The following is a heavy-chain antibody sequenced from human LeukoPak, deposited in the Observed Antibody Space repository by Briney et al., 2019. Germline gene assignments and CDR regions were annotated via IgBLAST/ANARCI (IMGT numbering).Heavy chain of an antibody. V-gene: IGHV3-7*01. Sequence: GGSLRLSCAASGFTFSSYWMSWVRQAPGKGLEWVANIKQDGSDKYYVDSVKGRFTISRDNAKNSLYLQMNSLRAEDTAVYYCARDLGRGYCGGDCYGDYWGQGTLVTVSS. CDR3: ARDLGRGYCGGDCYGDY. D-gene: IGHD2-21*01. CDR1: GFTFSSYW. J-gene: IGHJ4*02. CDR2: IKQDGSDK.